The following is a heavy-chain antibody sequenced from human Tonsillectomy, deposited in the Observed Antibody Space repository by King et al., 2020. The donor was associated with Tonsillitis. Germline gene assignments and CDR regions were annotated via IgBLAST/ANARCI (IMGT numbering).Heavy chain of an antibody. CDR2: IFSNDEK. CDR1: GFSLSNARMG. D-gene: IGHD3-10*01. CDR3: ARISFVEYYYGPYYFDY. Sequence: VTLKESGPVLVKPTETLTLTCTVSGFSLSNARMGVSWIRQPPGEALEWLAHIFSNDEKYYSTSLKSRLTISKDTSKSQVVLTMTNMDPVDTATYYCARISFVEYYYGPYYFDYWGQGTLVTVSS. V-gene: IGHV2-26*01. J-gene: IGHJ4*02.